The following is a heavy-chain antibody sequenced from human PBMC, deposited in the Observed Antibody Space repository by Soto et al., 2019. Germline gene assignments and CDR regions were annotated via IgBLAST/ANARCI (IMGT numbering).Heavy chain of an antibody. CDR3: ARERAVLVPVAMSGYYYGMDV. D-gene: IGHD2-2*01. V-gene: IGHV1-8*01. J-gene: IGHJ6*02. Sequence: QVQLVQSGAEVKKPGASVKVSCKASGYTFISYDINWVRQATGQGLEWMGWMNPNSGNTGYAQKFQGRVTMTRNTSISTAYMELSSLRSEDTAVYYCARERAVLVPVAMSGYYYGMDVWGQGTTVTVSS. CDR1: GYTFISYD. CDR2: MNPNSGNT.